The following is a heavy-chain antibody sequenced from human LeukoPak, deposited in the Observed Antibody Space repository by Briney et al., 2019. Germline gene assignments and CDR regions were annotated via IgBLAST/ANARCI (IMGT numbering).Heavy chain of an antibody. CDR1: GGSISSYY. J-gene: IGHJ4*02. V-gene: IGHV4-59*01. Sequence: PSETLSLTCTVSGGSISSYYWSWIRQPPGKGLDWIGYIYNTGSTYYNPSLKSRVTTSVDTSKNQFSLILSSVTAADTAVYYCARESPGIRGTRIDYWGQGTLVTVSS. CDR2: IYNTGST. CDR3: ARESPGIRGTRIDY. D-gene: IGHD1-7*01.